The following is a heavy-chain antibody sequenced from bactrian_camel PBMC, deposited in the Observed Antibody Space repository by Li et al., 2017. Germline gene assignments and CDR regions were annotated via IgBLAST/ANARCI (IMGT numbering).Heavy chain of an antibody. CDR1: GFTFSSYT. V-gene: IGHV3S40*01. CDR2: MNSGEGST. Sequence: VQLVESGGGSVQPGGSLRLSCVDSGFTFSSYTMSWVRQASGKGLEWVAVMNSGEGSTYYADPVKGRFTISRDNAKNTVYLQLNSLKTEDTALYYCAKETPGFAYWGQGTQVTVS. CDR3: AKETPGFAY. J-gene: IGHJ4*01.